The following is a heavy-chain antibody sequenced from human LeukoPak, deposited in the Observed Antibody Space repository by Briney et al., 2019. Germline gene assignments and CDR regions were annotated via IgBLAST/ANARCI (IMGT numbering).Heavy chain of an antibody. CDR1: GFTFSSYW. CDR2: INSDGSST. V-gene: IGHV3-74*01. CDR3: ARGDYYGSGSYLY. Sequence: GGSLRLSCAASGFTFSSYWMHWVRQAPGKGLVWVSRINSDGSSTSHADSVKGRFTISRDNAKNTLYLQMNSLRAEDTAVYYCARGDYYGSGSYLYWGQGTLVTVSS. J-gene: IGHJ4*02. D-gene: IGHD3-10*01.